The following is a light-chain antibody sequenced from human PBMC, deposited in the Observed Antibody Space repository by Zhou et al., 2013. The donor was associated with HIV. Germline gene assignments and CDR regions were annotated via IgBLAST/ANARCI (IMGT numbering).Light chain of an antibody. V-gene: IGKV1-5*03. CDR3: QHQTT. CDR1: QTISTW. J-gene: IGKJ1*01. CDR2: RAS. Sequence: DIQLTQSPSTLSASVGDRVTITCRASQTISTWLAWYQQKPGKAPRLLIYRASDLESGVPSRFSGSGSGTEFTLTISSLQPDDVATYYCQHQTTFGQGTKVDVK.